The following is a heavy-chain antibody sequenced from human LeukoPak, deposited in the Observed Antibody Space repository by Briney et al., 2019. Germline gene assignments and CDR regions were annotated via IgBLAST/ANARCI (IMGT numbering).Heavy chain of an antibody. CDR3: ARDRTLYCSGGSCSYYYYYYYMDV. J-gene: IGHJ6*03. Sequence: SETLSLTCAVYGGSFSGYCWSWIRQPPGKGLEWIGEINHSGSTNYNPSLKSRVTISVDTSKNQFSLKLSSVTAADTAVYYCARDRTLYCSGGSCSYYYYYYYMDVWGKGTTVTVSS. D-gene: IGHD2-15*01. V-gene: IGHV4-34*01. CDR2: INHSGST. CDR1: GGSFSGYC.